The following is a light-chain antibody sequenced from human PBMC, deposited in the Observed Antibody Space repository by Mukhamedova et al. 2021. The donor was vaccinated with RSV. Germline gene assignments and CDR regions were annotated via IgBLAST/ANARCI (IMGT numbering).Light chain of an antibody. Sequence: WYQRRVHGKAPNLLIYDASTLQTGVPPRFSGGGSGTHFTFTISSLQPEYVSTYYCQQYDFIPRTFGQGTKVEI. CDR3: QQYDFIPRT. J-gene: IGKJ1*01. CDR2: DAS. V-gene: IGKV1-33*01.